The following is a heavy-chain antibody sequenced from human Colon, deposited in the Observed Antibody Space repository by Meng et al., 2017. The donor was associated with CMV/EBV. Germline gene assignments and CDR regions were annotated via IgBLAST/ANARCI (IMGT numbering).Heavy chain of an antibody. CDR1: GFTVSSNY. D-gene: IGHD3-9*01. CDR3: AKAIVARYFDRFSYYFDY. Sequence: GESLKISCAASGFTVSSNYMSWVRQAPGKGLEWVSILYTSGTTYYADSVKGRFTISRDTSENTLFLQMNSLRAEDTAVYYCAKAIVARYFDRFSYYFDYWGQGTLVTVSS. J-gene: IGHJ4*02. CDR2: LYTSGTT. V-gene: IGHV3-53*01.